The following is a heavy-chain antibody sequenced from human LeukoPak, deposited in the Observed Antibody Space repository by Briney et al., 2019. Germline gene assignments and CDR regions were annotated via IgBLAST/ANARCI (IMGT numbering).Heavy chain of an antibody. CDR1: GGSFSGYY. Sequence: PSETLSLTCAVYGGSFSGYYWSWIRQPPGKGLEWIGEINHSGSTNYNPSLKSRVTISVDTSKNQFSLKLSSVTAADTAVYYCARGGRGYSYGTGFDYWGQGTLVTVSS. CDR3: ARGGRGYSYGTGFDY. CDR2: INHSGST. D-gene: IGHD5-18*01. J-gene: IGHJ4*02. V-gene: IGHV4-34*01.